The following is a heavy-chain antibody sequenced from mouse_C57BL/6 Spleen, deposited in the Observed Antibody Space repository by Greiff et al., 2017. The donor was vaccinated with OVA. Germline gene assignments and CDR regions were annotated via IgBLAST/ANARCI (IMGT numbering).Heavy chain of an antibody. D-gene: IGHD1-1*01. CDR1: GYSFTGYY. Sequence: VQLQQSGPELVKPGASVKISCKASGYSFTGYYMNWVKQSPEKSLEWIGEINPSTGGTTYNQKFKAKATLTVDKSSSTAYMQLKGLTSEDSAVYYCARRGYGSSSAWFAYWGQGTLVTVSA. V-gene: IGHV1-42*01. CDR3: ARRGYGSSSAWFAY. J-gene: IGHJ3*01. CDR2: INPSTGGT.